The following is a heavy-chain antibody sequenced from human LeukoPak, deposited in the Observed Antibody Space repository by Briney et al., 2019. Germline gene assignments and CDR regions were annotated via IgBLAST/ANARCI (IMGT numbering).Heavy chain of an antibody. CDR3: AIPPSGSYYVIAFDI. Sequence: SGGSLRLSCAASGFTFSSYSMDWVRQAPGKGLEWVSYISSSSSTIYYADSVKGRFTISRDNAKNSLYLQMNSLRAEDTAVYYCAIPPSGSYYVIAFDIWGQGTMVTVSS. V-gene: IGHV3-48*04. CDR2: ISSSSSTI. CDR1: GFTFSSYS. D-gene: IGHD1-26*01. J-gene: IGHJ3*02.